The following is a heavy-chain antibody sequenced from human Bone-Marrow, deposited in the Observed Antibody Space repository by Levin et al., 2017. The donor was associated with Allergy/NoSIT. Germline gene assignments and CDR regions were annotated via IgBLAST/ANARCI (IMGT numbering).Heavy chain of an antibody. J-gene: IGHJ6*03. CDR3: AKGLDNYYYMDV. CDR2: ISYDGSNK. V-gene: IGHV3-30*18. Sequence: GGSLRLSCAASGFTFSSYGMHWVRQAPGKGLEWVAVISYDGSNKYYADSVKGRFTISRDNSKNTLYLQMNSLRAEDTAVYYCAKGLDNYYYMDVWGKGTTVTVSS. D-gene: IGHD5-12*01. CDR1: GFTFSSYG.